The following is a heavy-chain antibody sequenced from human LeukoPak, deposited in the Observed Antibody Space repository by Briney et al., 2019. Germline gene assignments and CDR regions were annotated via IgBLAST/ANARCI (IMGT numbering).Heavy chain of an antibody. CDR1: GFTFSSYA. V-gene: IGHV3-23*01. J-gene: IGHJ4*02. D-gene: IGHD5-18*01. Sequence: QAGGSLRLSCAASGFTFSSYAMSWVRQAPGKGLEWVSAISGSGGSTYYADSVKGRFTISRDNSKNTLFLQMNSLGDEDTAVYYCAQDIRYSYLDNWGQGTLVTVSS. CDR2: ISGSGGST. CDR3: AQDIRYSYLDN.